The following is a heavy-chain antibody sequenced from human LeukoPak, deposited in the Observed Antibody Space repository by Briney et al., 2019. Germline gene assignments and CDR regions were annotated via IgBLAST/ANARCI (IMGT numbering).Heavy chain of an antibody. V-gene: IGHV3-30-3*01. Sequence: GGSLRLSCAASAFTFSYYAMHWVRQAPGKGLEWVAVISYDGSNKYYVDSVKGRFTISRDSSKNTLYLQMNSLRSEDTAVYYCARGPKYYYDDSAYYYGYFDYWGQGTLVTVSS. J-gene: IGHJ4*02. CDR2: ISYDGSNK. D-gene: IGHD3-22*01. CDR1: AFTFSYYA. CDR3: ARGPKYYYDDSAYYYGYFDY.